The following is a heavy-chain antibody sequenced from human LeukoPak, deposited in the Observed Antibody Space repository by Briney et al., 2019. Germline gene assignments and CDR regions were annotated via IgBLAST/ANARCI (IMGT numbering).Heavy chain of an antibody. CDR1: GGSFSGYY. CDR3: ARDGYNNNDAFDI. J-gene: IGHJ3*02. CDR2: IYHSGTT. Sequence: PSETLSLTCAVYGGSFSGYYWGWIRQPPGKGLEWIGSIYHSGTTSYNPSLESRVTISLDTSKNQFSLRLTSVTAADTAVYYCARDGYNNNDAFDIWGQGTMVTVSS. D-gene: IGHD5-24*01. V-gene: IGHV4-38-2*01.